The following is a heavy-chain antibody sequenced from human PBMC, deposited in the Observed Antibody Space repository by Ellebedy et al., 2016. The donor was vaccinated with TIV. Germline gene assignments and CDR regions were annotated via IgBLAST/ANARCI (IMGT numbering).Heavy chain of an antibody. V-gene: IGHV3-7*01. D-gene: IGHD6-19*01. CDR2: IKQDGSEK. J-gene: IGHJ4*02. CDR3: ARFSSGWSLDY. CDR1: GFTFSNDW. Sequence: GESLKISCAASGFTFSNDWMSWVRQAPGKGLEWVANIKQDGSEKYYVDSVKGRFTISRDNAKNSLYLQMSSLRAEDTAVYYCARFSSGWSLDYWGQGTLVTVSS.